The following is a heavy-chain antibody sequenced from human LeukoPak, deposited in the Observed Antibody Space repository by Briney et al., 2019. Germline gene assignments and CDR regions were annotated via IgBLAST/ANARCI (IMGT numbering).Heavy chain of an antibody. CDR3: ARDDRALARIYYSYGMHV. J-gene: IGHJ6*02. CDR2: IIPIHGIA. D-gene: IGHD1-26*01. CDR1: GGTFNTYA. V-gene: IGHV1-69*04. Sequence: SVKVSCKASGGTFNTYAISWVRQAPGQGLEWMGRIIPIHGIANYAQTFQVRVTITADKSTSTASMALSNLRSEHTAVYYCARDDRALARIYYSYGMHVWGQGPTVTVSS.